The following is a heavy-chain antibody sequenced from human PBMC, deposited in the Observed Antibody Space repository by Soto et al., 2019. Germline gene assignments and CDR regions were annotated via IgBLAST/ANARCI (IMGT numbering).Heavy chain of an antibody. CDR3: ARIASAGRGWDV. J-gene: IGHJ6*02. CDR1: GFTFSSYW. CDR2: IKQDGSEK. V-gene: IGHV3-7*01. D-gene: IGHD6-13*01. Sequence: EVQLVESGGGLVQPGGPLRLSCAASGFTFSSYWMSWVRQAPVKGLEWVGNIKQDGSEKNYVDFREGRFTISRDNAEILLYLQMTCLTAEDTAVYYCARIASAGRGWDVWGQGTTVGVSS.